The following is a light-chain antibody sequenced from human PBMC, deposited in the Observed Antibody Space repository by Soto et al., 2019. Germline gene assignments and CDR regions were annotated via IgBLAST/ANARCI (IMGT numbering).Light chain of an antibody. J-gene: IGLJ2*01. V-gene: IGLV4-69*01. CDR3: QTWDTGIHV. Sequence: QLVLTQSASASASLGASVKLTCTLSSGHSSYVIAWHQQQPEKGPRYLMRLNSDGSHSKGDGIPLRFSGSSSGAERYLTISSLQSEDEADYYCQTWDTGIHVFGGGTKLTVL. CDR1: SGHSSYV. CDR2: LNSDGSH.